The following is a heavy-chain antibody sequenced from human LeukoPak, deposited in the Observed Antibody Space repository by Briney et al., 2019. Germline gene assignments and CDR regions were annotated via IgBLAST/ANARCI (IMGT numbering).Heavy chain of an antibody. CDR1: GFTVSSTC. CDR3: ARDLGYCTNGVCHTRFVY. CDR2: IKEDGSER. V-gene: IGHV3-7*03. D-gene: IGHD2-8*01. J-gene: IGHJ4*02. Sequence: PGGSLRLSCAASGFTVSSTCMSWVRQAPGKGLEWVASIKEDGSERQYVDSVKGRFSISRDNTKGSLFLQLNSLRAEDTAVYYCARDLGYCTNGVCHTRFVYWGQGTLVAVSS.